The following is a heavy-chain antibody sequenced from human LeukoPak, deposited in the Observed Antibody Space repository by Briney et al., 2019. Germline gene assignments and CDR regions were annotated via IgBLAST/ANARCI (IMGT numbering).Heavy chain of an antibody. J-gene: IGHJ4*02. V-gene: IGHV3-53*01. D-gene: IGHD5-18*01. Sequence: GGSLRLSCAASGFTVSSNYMSWVRQAPGKGPEWVSVIYSGGSTYYADSVKGRFTISRDNSKNTLYLQMNSLRAEDTAVYYCARAAMAPDPFDYWGQGTLVTVSS. CDR1: GFTVSSNY. CDR2: IYSGGST. CDR3: ARAAMAPDPFDY.